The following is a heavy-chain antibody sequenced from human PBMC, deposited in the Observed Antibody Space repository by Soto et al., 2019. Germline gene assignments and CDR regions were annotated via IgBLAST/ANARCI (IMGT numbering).Heavy chain of an antibody. CDR2: ISYDGSNK. J-gene: IGHJ4*02. CDR3: ARDEDSSGWRPSYYFDY. V-gene: IGHV3-30-3*01. CDR1: GFTFSSYA. Sequence: QVQLVESGGGVVQPGRSLRLSCAASGFTFSSYAMHWVRQAPGKGLEWVAVISYDGSNKYYADSVKGRFTISRDNSKNTLYLQMNSLRAEDTAEHYCARDEDSSGWRPSYYFDYWGQGTLVTVSS. D-gene: IGHD6-19*01.